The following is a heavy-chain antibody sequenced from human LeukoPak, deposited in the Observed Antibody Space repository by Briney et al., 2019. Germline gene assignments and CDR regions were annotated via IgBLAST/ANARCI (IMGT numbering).Heavy chain of an antibody. J-gene: IGHJ4*02. CDR3: ARERLGGSGSYYNVLDY. D-gene: IGHD3-10*01. V-gene: IGHV4-59*01. Sequence: SETLSLTCTVSGGSITRNYWNWIRQPPGKGLEWIGYISYSGSTNYNPSLKSRVTISVDTSRNQFSLKLSSVTAADTAVYYCARERLGGSGSYYNVLDYWGQGTLVTVSS. CDR2: ISYSGST. CDR1: GGSITRNY.